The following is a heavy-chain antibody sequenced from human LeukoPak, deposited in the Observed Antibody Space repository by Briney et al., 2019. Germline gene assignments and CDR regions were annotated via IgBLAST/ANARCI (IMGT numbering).Heavy chain of an antibody. Sequence: SETLSLTCTVSGGSISSGSYYWSWIRQPAGKGLEWIGRIYTSGSTNYNPPLKSRVTISVDTSKNQFSLKVSSVTAADTAVYYCAREFSPGRNNWFDPWGQGTLVTVSS. J-gene: IGHJ5*02. V-gene: IGHV4-61*02. CDR3: AREFSPGRNNWFDP. CDR2: IYTSGST. CDR1: GGSISSGSYY.